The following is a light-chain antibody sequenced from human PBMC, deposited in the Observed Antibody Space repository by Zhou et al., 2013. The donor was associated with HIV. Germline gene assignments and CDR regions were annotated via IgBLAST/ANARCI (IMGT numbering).Light chain of an antibody. Sequence: DVVMTQSPLSLSVSPGEPASISCRSSQSLLQSNGYNYLDWYLQKPGQSPQLLIYLGSNRASGVPDRFSGSGSGTDFTLKISRVEAEDVGVYYCMQALQTPPTFGQGTKVEIK. CDR2: LGS. V-gene: IGKV2-28*01. CDR1: QSLLQSNGYNY. CDR3: MQALQTPPT. J-gene: IGKJ1*01.